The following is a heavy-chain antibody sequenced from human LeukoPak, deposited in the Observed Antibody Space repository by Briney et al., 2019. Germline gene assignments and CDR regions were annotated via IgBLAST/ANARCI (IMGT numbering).Heavy chain of an antibody. Sequence: ESPKISRKGSGYSLTSFWIGWVPQVPGKGLEWMGIMYPGGSDTRNRPSYQGQVTTSAEKSISTAYLQWSSPKASDTAMYYCAGGGLAVAGNASWVDPWGQGTLVTVSS. CDR1: GYSLTSFW. J-gene: IGHJ5*02. V-gene: IGHV5-51*01. D-gene: IGHD6-19*01. CDR3: AGGGLAVAGNASWVDP. CDR2: MYPGGSDT.